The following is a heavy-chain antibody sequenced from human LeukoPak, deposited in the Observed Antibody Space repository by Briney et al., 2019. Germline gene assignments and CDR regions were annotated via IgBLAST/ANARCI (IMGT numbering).Heavy chain of an antibody. CDR1: GGTFSSYA. Sequence: LVKVSCKASGGTFSSYAISWVRQAPGQGLEWMGGIIPIFGTANYAQKFQGRVTITADESTSTAYMELSSLKSEDTAVYYCARDRYYYDSSGYYHSYFDYWGQGTLVTVSS. CDR3: ARDRYYYDSSGYYHSYFDY. J-gene: IGHJ4*02. V-gene: IGHV1-69*13. CDR2: IIPIFGTA. D-gene: IGHD3-22*01.